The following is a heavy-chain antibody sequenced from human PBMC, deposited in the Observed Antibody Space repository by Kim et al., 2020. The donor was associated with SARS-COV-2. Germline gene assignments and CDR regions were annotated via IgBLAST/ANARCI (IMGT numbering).Heavy chain of an antibody. D-gene: IGHD5-18*01. J-gene: IGHJ6*01. CDR1: GFTFSSYA. Sequence: GGSLRLSCAASGFTFSSYAMHWVRQAPGKGLEWVAVISYDGSNKYYADSVKGRLTISRDNPKNTLYLQMNSLIAEDTSVYYCARDEREGYSYGFYYYYNG. V-gene: IGHV3-30*04. CDR3: ARDEREGYSYGFYYYYNG. CDR2: ISYDGSNK.